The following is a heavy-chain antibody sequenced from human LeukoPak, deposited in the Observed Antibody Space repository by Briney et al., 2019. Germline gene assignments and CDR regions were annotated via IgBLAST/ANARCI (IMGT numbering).Heavy chain of an antibody. CDR2: ISAYNGNT. Sequence: ASVKVSCKASGYTFTGYYMHWVRQAPGQGLEWMGWISAYNGNTNYAQELQGRVTMTTDTSTSTAYMELSSLRSEDTAVYYCARGQYSWTLPDYWGQGTLVTVSS. J-gene: IGHJ4*02. V-gene: IGHV1-18*04. D-gene: IGHD1-26*01. CDR1: GYTFTGYY. CDR3: ARGQYSWTLPDY.